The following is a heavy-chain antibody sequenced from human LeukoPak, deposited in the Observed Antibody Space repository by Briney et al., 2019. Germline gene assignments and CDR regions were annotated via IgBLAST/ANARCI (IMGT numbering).Heavy chain of an antibody. Sequence: SETLSLTCAVYGGSFSGYYWSWIRQPPGKGLEWIGEINHSGSTNYNPSLKSRVTISVDTSKNQFSLKLSSVTAADTAVYYCASGFLGRSSSSHDFDYWGQGTLVTVSS. D-gene: IGHD6-6*01. J-gene: IGHJ4*02. CDR2: INHSGST. V-gene: IGHV4-34*01. CDR3: ASGFLGRSSSSHDFDY. CDR1: GGSFSGYY.